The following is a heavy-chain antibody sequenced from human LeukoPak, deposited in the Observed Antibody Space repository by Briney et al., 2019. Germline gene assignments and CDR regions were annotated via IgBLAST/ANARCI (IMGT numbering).Heavy chain of an antibody. D-gene: IGHD3-22*01. V-gene: IGHV3-23*01. CDR2: ISGSGGST. CDR3: AKAPYYYDSSGYFAQDY. CDR1: GFTFSSYA. J-gene: IGHJ4*02. Sequence: GGSLRLSCAASGFTFSSYAMSWVRQAPGKGLEWVSAISGSGGSTYYADSVKGRFTISRDNSKNTLYLQMNSLRAEDTAVYYCAKAPYYYDSSGYFAQDYWGQGTLVTVSS.